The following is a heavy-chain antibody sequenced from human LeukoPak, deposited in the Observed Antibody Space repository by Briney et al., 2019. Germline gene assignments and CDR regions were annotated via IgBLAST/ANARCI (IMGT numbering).Heavy chain of an antibody. Sequence: GGSLRLSCAASGFTVSSNYMSWVRQAPGKGLEWVSVIYSGGSTYYADSVKGRFTISRDNSKNTLYLQMNSLRAEDTAVYYCARLGTMVRLYYYYMDVWGKGTTVTISS. CDR2: IYSGGST. J-gene: IGHJ6*03. V-gene: IGHV3-53*01. CDR3: ARLGTMVRLYYYYMDV. CDR1: GFTVSSNY. D-gene: IGHD3-10*01.